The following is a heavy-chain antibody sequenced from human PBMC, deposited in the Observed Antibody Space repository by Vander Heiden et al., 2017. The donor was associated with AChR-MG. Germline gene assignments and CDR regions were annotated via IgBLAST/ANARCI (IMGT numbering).Heavy chain of an antibody. CDR3: ARERGRYGSGSYQYYFDY. Sequence: QVQLVESGGGVVQPGRSLRLSCAASGFTFSSYAMHWVRQAPGKGLEWVAVISYDGSNKYYADSVKGRFTISRDNSKNTLYLQMNSLRAEDTAVYYCARERGRYGSGSYQYYFDYWGQGTLVTVSS. J-gene: IGHJ4*02. D-gene: IGHD3-10*01. CDR1: GFTFSSYA. CDR2: ISYDGSNK. V-gene: IGHV3-30-3*01.